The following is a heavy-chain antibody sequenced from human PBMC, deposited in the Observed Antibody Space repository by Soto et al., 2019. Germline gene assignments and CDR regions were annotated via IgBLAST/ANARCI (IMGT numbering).Heavy chain of an antibody. CDR1: GGSISSSSDY. CDR3: ARQIYDSSGYYYAY. CDR2: IYSLWNT. D-gene: IGHD3-22*01. J-gene: IGHJ4*02. V-gene: IGHV4-39*01. Sequence: QMQLQESGPGLVKPSETLSLTCTVSGGSISSSSDYWGWIRQPPGQGLEWLGTIYSLWNTYYNPSLKSRVTISVDKSKSQLFLKLSSVTAPDTAVYYCARQIYDSSGYYYAYWGQGTLVTVSS.